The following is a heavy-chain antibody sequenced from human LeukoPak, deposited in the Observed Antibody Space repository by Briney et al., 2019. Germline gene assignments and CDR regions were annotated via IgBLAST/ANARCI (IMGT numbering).Heavy chain of an antibody. V-gene: IGHV4-4*08. CDR1: GGSINSHY. D-gene: IGHD6-19*01. CDR2: IYSTGKN. J-gene: IGHJ4*02. Sequence: SETLSLTCAVSGGSINSHYWGWIRQPPGKGLHWIGDIYSTGKNNYNPSLKSRVTISLDTSKSHLSLSLTSVLAADTAIYYCVRRDTGWNYFDYWGQGILVTVSP. CDR3: VRRDTGWNYFDY.